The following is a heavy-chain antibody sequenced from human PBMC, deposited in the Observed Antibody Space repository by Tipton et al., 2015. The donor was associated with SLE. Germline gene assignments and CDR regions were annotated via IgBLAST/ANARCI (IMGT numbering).Heavy chain of an antibody. CDR1: GASVRNHY. J-gene: IGHJ4*02. CDR3: ARGHFDY. Sequence: TLSLTCTVSGASVRNHYWSWIRQSPGKGLEWIGYVYGTGNTDYNPSLKSRVTLSVDTSKNQFSLTLKSVTAADTAVYYCARGHFDYWGQGMLVTVSS. CDR2: VYGTGNT. V-gene: IGHV4-4*08.